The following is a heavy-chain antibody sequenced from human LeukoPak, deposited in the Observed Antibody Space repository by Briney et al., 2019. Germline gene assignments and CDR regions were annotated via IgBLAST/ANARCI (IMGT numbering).Heavy chain of an antibody. V-gene: IGHV3-21*01. J-gene: IGHJ4*02. CDR1: RLSLSRYS. D-gene: IGHD5-24*01. CDR3: ATEMAIGY. CDR2: ISSSSTYI. Sequence: GGSLRLSCAASRLSLSRYSMNWVRQAPGQGLEWVSSISSSSTYIYYADSVKGRFTISRDNGKNSLYLQMNSLRAEDTAVYYCATEMAIGYWGQGTLVTVSS.